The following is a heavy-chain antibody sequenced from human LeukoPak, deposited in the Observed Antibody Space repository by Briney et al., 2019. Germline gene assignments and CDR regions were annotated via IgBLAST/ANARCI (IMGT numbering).Heavy chain of an antibody. D-gene: IGHD3-3*01. Sequence: GGSLRLSYAASGFTSSGSAMHWVRQASGKGLEWVGRIRSKANNYATAYAASVKGRFTISRDDSKNTAYLQMNSLKTEDTAVYYCTDDFDYWGQGTLVTVSS. V-gene: IGHV3-73*01. CDR3: TDDFDY. CDR1: GFTSSGSA. CDR2: IRSKANNYAT. J-gene: IGHJ4*02.